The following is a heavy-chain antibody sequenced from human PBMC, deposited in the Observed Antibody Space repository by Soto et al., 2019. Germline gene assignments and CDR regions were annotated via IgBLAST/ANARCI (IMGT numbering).Heavy chain of an antibody. CDR2: INPNSGAT. CDR1: GYTFTDYY. J-gene: IGHJ6*02. Sequence: ASVKVSCKASGYTFTDYYLYWVRQAPGQGLEWMGWINPNSGATNYAQKFQGWVTMTRDTSISTAYMEVRRLRAEDTAVYYCARYSHYYGMDVWGHGTTVTVSS. V-gene: IGHV1-2*04. CDR3: ARYSHYYGMDV. D-gene: IGHD1-26*01.